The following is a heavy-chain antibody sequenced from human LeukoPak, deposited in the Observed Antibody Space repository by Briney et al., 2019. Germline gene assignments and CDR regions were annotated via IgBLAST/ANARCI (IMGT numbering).Heavy chain of an antibody. Sequence: GGSLRLSCTASGFTFGDYAMSWFRQAPGKGLEWVGFIRSKAYGGTTEYAASVKGRFTISRDDSKSIAYLQMNSLKTEDTAVYYCTRARRRNYDSSGYYHWGQETLVTVSS. CDR3: TRARRRNYDSSGYYH. D-gene: IGHD3-22*01. CDR1: GFTFGDYA. J-gene: IGHJ5*02. V-gene: IGHV3-49*03. CDR2: IRSKAYGGTT.